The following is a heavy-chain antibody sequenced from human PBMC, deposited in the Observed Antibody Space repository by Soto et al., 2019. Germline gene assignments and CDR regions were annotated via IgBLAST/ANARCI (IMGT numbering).Heavy chain of an antibody. CDR2: IYYSGST. D-gene: IGHD3-22*01. CDR1: GGSISSYY. V-gene: IGHV4-59*01. J-gene: IGHJ4*01. CDR3: ARVPHYSDSRCYHFFHY. Sequence: SPETLSLTCTGSGGSISSYYWSWIRQPPGKGLEWMGYIYYSGSTNYNASLKSRVTISGDASKKQFSLKLSSVTAADTAVYYCARVPHYSDSRCYHFFHYWDPRTLLTVSS.